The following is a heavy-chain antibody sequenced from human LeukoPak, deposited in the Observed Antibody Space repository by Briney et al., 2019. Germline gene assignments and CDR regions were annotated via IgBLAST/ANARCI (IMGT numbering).Heavy chain of an antibody. CDR1: GFTFSTYA. CDR2: ISGTGTTS. V-gene: IGHV3-23*01. D-gene: IGHD3-10*01. CDR3: AQTGGRITIVRGGFDY. Sequence: GGSLRLSCAVSGFTFSTYAMSWVRQAPGKGLEWVSSISGTGTTSYYAESVKGRFTISRVNSKNTLYLQMNSLRAEDTAVYYCAQTGGRITIVRGGFDYWGQGTLVTVSS. J-gene: IGHJ4*02.